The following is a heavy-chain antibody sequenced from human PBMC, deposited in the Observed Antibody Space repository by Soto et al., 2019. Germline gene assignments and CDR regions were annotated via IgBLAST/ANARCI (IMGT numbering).Heavy chain of an antibody. D-gene: IGHD3-22*01. CDR1: GGTFSSYA. CDR3: AIESTYYYDRSGYYYDHFGW. V-gene: IGHV1-69*01. CDR2: IIPIFGTA. Sequence: QVQLVQSGAEVKKTGSSVKVSCKASGGTFSSYAISWVRQAPGQGLEWMGGIIPIFGTANYAQKFQGRATITADESTSSAYMAMSSLSSVDTAVYYCAIESTYYYDRSGYYYDHFGWGGQLTLVTVSS. J-gene: IGHJ4*02.